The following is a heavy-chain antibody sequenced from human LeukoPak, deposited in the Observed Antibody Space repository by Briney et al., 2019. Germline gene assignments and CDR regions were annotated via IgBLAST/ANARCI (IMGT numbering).Heavy chain of an antibody. Sequence: SETLSLTCTVSGGSISSGSYYWSWIRQPAGKGLEWIGRIYTSGSTNYNPSLKSRVTISVDTSKNQSSLKLSSVTAADTAVYYCARATIDLSTVAIDYWGQGTLVTVSS. D-gene: IGHD4-23*01. CDR1: GGSISSGSYY. V-gene: IGHV4-61*02. CDR2: IYTSGST. J-gene: IGHJ4*02. CDR3: ARATIDLSTVAIDY.